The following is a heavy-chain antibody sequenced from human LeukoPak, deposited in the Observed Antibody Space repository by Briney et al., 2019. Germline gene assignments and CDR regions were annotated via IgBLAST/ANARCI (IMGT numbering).Heavy chain of an antibody. V-gene: IGHV3-48*03. D-gene: IGHD6-19*01. Sequence: GGSLRLSCAVSVFTLRIYEVHGVRQAPGKGVEWVSYINCRCSTIYYTLSVKGRYTISRDNPKNSLSVKVNSLRAEDGAVFYCGRGFNGWVSRHIDYWGQGTLVTVSS. CDR3: GRGFNGWVSRHIDY. CDR1: VFTLRIYE. CDR2: INCRCSTI. J-gene: IGHJ4*02.